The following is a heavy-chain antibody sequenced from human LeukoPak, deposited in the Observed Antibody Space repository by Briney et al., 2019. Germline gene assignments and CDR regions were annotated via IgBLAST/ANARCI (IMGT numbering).Heavy chain of an antibody. CDR2: IYTSGST. CDR3: AREGNDYGDYAEYYFDY. V-gene: IGHV4-61*02. Sequence: SQTLSLTCTVSGGSISSGSYYWGWIRQPAGKGLEWIGRIYTSGSTNYNPSLKSRVTMSVDTSKNQFSLKLSSVTAADTAVYYCAREGNDYGDYAEYYFDYWGQGTLVTVSS. J-gene: IGHJ4*02. CDR1: GGSISSGSYY. D-gene: IGHD4-17*01.